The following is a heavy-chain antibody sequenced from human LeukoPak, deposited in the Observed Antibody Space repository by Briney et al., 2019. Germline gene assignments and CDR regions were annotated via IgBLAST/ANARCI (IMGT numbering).Heavy chain of an antibody. V-gene: IGHV3-30*02. D-gene: IGHD3-10*01. Sequence: GGSLRLSCAASGFTFNNYGMHWVRQAPGKGLEWLAFIRYDGSNTYYADSVKGRFTVSRDDSKNTLYLQMNSLRVEDSAVYYCARDRAPPTSWYFDVWGRGTLVTVSS. J-gene: IGHJ2*01. CDR1: GFTFNNYG. CDR2: IRYDGSNT. CDR3: ARDRAPPTSWYFDV.